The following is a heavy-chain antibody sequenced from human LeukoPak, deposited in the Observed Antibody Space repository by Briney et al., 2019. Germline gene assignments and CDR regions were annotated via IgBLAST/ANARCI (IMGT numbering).Heavy chain of an antibody. CDR1: GYTFTDYY. CDR3: ATETIFGVVISEYYFDY. CDR2: VDPEDGET. V-gene: IGHV1-69-2*01. Sequence: GASVKVSCKASGYTFTDYYMHWVQQAPGKGLKWMGRVDPEDGETIYAEKFQGRVTITADTSTDTAYMELSSLRSEDTAVYYCATETIFGVVISEYYFDYWGQGTLLTVSS. J-gene: IGHJ4*02. D-gene: IGHD3-3*01.